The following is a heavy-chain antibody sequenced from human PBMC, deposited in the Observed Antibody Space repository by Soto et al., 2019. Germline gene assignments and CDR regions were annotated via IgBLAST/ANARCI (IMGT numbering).Heavy chain of an antibody. CDR2: ISSTGGTT. V-gene: IGHV3-23*01. CDR3: AKGYGSGSLSYWYFDL. CDR1: GFTFTNFA. D-gene: IGHD3-10*01. Sequence: EVQLLESGGGLVQPGVSLRLSCAASGFTFTNFAMGWVRQAPAKGLEWVSAISSTGGTTYYADSVKGRFTISRYQSKNTMYRHMNSLRVEDTAVYYCAKGYGSGSLSYWYFDLWGRGTLVTVPS. J-gene: IGHJ2*01.